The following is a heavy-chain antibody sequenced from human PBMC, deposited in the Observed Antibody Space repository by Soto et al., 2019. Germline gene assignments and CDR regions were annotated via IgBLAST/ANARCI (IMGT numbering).Heavy chain of an antibody. J-gene: IGHJ6*03. CDR2: INHSGST. D-gene: IGHD6-13*01. Sequence: SETLSLTCAVYGGSFSGYYWSWIRQPPGKGLEWIGEINHSGSTNYNPSLKSRVTISVDTSKNQFSLKLSSVTAADTAVYYCGRGGAAARGGYYYYYYMDVGGKGTRVTVPS. V-gene: IGHV4-34*01. CDR3: GRGGAAARGGYYYYYYMDV. CDR1: GGSFSGYY.